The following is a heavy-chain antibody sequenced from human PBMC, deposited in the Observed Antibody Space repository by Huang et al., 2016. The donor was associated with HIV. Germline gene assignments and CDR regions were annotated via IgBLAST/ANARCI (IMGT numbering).Heavy chain of an antibody. D-gene: IGHD7-27*01. V-gene: IGHV3-74*01. CDR2: INGDGSST. CDR3: ARGTRLTGLWYFDL. CDR1: GFTFSSYW. J-gene: IGHJ2*01. Sequence: EVQLVESGGGLVQPGGSLRLSCAASGFTFSSYWMHWVRQAPGKGWVWVSRINGDGSSTNYADSVKGRFTISRDNAKNTLYVQVNSLRAEDTAVYYCARGTRLTGLWYFDLWGRGTLVIVSS.